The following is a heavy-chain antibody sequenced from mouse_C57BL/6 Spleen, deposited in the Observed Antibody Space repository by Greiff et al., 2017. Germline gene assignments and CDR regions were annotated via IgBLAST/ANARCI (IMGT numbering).Heavy chain of an antibody. Sequence: EVQRVESGGGLVQPGGSLSLSCAASGFTFTDYYMSWVRQPPGKALEWLGFIRNKANGYTTEYSASVKGRFTISRDNSQSILYLQMNALRAEDSATYYCARGGRPDYWGQGTTLTVSS. CDR1: GFTFTDYY. J-gene: IGHJ2*01. CDR3: ARGGRPDY. D-gene: IGHD1-1*01. V-gene: IGHV7-3*01. CDR2: IRNKANGYTT.